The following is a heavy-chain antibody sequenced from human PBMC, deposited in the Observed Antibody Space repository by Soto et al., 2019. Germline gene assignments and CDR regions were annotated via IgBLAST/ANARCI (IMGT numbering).Heavy chain of an antibody. CDR1: GGTFSSYA. Sequence: ASVKVSCKASGGTFSSYAISWVRQAPGQGLEWMGGIIPIFGIANYAQKFQGRVTITADKSTSTAYMELSSLRSEDTAVYYCARGGGYCSSTSCPRTYYFDYWGQGTLVTVSS. V-gene: IGHV1-69*10. D-gene: IGHD2-2*01. J-gene: IGHJ4*02. CDR2: IIPIFGIA. CDR3: ARGGGYCSSTSCPRTYYFDY.